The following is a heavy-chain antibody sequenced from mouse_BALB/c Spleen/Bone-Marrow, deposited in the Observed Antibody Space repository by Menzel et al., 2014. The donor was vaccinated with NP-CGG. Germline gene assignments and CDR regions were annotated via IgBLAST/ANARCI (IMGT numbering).Heavy chain of an antibody. CDR2: INPDSSTI. CDR3: ARQGYYGYSDY. Sequence: EVKLLESGGGLVQPGGSLKLSCAASGFDFSRYWMSWVRHAPGKGLEWIGEINPDSSTINYTPSLKDKFIISRDNAKNTLCLQMIKVRSEDTALYYCARQGYYGYSDYWGQGTTHTVSS. J-gene: IGHJ2*01. D-gene: IGHD1-2*01. V-gene: IGHV4-1*02. CDR1: GFDFSRYW.